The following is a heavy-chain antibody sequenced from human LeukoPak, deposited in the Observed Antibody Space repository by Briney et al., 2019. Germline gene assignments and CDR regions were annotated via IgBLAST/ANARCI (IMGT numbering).Heavy chain of an antibody. J-gene: IGHJ4*02. CDR2: IYYSGST. D-gene: IGHD3-22*01. Sequence: SETLSLTCTVSGGFISSSSYYWGWIRQPPGKGLEWIGSIYYSGSTYYNPSLKSRVTISVDTSKNQFSLKLSSVTAADTAVNYCASEPHYYDSSGSNFDYWGQGTLVTVSS. CDR1: GGFISSSSYY. CDR3: ASEPHYYDSSGSNFDY. V-gene: IGHV4-39*01.